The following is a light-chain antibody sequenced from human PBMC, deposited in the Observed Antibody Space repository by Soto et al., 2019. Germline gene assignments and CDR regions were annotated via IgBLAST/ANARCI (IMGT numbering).Light chain of an antibody. CDR1: QSISSGY. Sequence: EIVLTQSPGTLSLSPGERATLSCRASQSISSGYLTWYQQKPGQAPRLLIYGASSRATGIPDRFTGSGSGTDFTLTISRLEPEDFAVYYCQQYGCSFRYIFGQGTKVEIK. J-gene: IGKJ2*01. CDR2: GAS. V-gene: IGKV3-20*01. CDR3: QQYGCSFRYI.